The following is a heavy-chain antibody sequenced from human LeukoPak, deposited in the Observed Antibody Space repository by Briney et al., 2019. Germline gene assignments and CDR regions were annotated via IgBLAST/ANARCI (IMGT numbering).Heavy chain of an antibody. CDR1: GGSISSSGYY. D-gene: IGHD6-19*01. CDR2: IYYSGST. CDR3: ARESGYSSGWYRVDY. J-gene: IGHJ4*02. Sequence: KPSETLSLTCTVSGGSISSSGYYWGWIRQPPGKGLEWIGSIYYSGSTYYNPSLKSRVTISVDTSKNQFSLKLSSVTAADTAVYYCARESGYSSGWYRVDYWGQGTLVTVSS. V-gene: IGHV4-39*02.